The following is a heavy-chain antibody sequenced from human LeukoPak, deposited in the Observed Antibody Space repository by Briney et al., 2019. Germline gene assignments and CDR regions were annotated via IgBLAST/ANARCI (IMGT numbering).Heavy chain of an antibody. CDR1: GFTFSSYG. V-gene: IGHV3-30*18. Sequence: GGSLRLSCAASGFTFSSYGMHWVRQAPGKGLEWVAVISYDGSNKYYADSVKGRFTISRDNSKNTLYLQMNSLRAEDTAVYYCAKDLYSGNYYDSSGPIYWGQGTLVTVSS. D-gene: IGHD3-22*01. CDR3: AKDLYSGNYYDSSGPIY. J-gene: IGHJ4*02. CDR2: ISYDGSNK.